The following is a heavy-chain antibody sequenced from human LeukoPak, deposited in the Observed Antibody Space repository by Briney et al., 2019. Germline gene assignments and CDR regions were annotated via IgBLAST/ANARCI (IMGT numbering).Heavy chain of an antibody. Sequence: GRSLRLSCAASGFTFSSYGMHWVRQAPGKGLEWVAVISYDGSNKYYADSVKGRFTISRDNSKNTLYLQMNSLRAEDTAVYYCAKAVWFGEFGGSNFDYWGQGTLVTVSS. CDR1: GFTFSSYG. D-gene: IGHD3-10*01. J-gene: IGHJ4*02. V-gene: IGHV3-30*18. CDR3: AKAVWFGEFGGSNFDY. CDR2: ISYDGSNK.